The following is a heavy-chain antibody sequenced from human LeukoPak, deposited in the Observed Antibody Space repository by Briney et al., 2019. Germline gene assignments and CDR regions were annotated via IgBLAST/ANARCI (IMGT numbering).Heavy chain of an antibody. CDR1: GFIFITHG. V-gene: IGHV3-33*01. Sequence: GGPLKPPFAPPGFIFITHGRHWVGKAPGKGLEWVAAIWYDGSNRYYGDSVKGRFTISRDNSKNTLYLQMNSLRAEDTAVYYCTSEGSQYTNDYWGQGTLVTVSS. J-gene: IGHJ4*02. CDR2: IWYDGSNR. CDR3: TSEGSQYTNDY. D-gene: IGHD3-10*01.